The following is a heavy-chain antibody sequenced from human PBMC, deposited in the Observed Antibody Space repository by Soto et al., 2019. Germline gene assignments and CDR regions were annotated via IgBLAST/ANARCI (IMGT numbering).Heavy chain of an antibody. CDR2: IYHSGST. CDR3: ARFYGDYGLFDY. J-gene: IGHJ4*02. V-gene: IGHV4-30-2*01. CDR1: GGSISSGGYS. D-gene: IGHD4-17*01. Sequence: SETLSLTCAVSGGSISSGGYSWSWIRQPPGKGLEWIGYIYHSGSTYYNPSLKSRVTISVGRSKDQFSLKLSSVTAADTAVYYCARFYGDYGLFDYWGQGTLVTVSS.